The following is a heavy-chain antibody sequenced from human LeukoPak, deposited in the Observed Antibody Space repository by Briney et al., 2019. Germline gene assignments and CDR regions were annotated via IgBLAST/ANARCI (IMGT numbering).Heavy chain of an antibody. D-gene: IGHD1-20*01. J-gene: IGHJ5*02. CDR3: ARRRIAGGFDP. Sequence: GGSLRLSCAASGFTFSSYAMHWVRQAPGKGLEWVAVISYDGSNKYYADSVKGRFTISRDNSKNTLYLQMNSLRAEDTAVYYCARRRIAGGFDPWGQGTLVTVSS. CDR2: ISYDGSNK. CDR1: GFTFSSYA. V-gene: IGHV3-30*04.